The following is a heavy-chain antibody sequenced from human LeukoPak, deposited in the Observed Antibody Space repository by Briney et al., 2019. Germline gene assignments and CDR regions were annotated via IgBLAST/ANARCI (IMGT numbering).Heavy chain of an antibody. V-gene: IGHV4-39*01. CDR3: ARPHPGSRSGYVDF. D-gene: IGHD3-3*01. Sequence: SETLSLTCTVSGVSLTNSRSFWGWARQPPGTGLEWLVSIFSGGNTYSNPSLSSQVSISIDMSKNHFSLKLTAVTAADTGFYYCARPHPGSRSGYVDFWGQGSLVTVCS. CDR1: GVSLTNSRSF. CDR2: IFSGGNT. J-gene: IGHJ4*02.